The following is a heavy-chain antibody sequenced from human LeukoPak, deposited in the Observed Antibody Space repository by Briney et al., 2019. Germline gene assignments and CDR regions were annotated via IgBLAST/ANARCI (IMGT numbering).Heavy chain of an antibody. Sequence: ASVKVSCKASGYTFTSYAISWVRQAPGQGLEWMGWIRAYNGNTNYAQKLQGRVTMTTDTSTSTAYMELRSLRSDDTAVYYCARVGHYYDSSGYLVEPGADYWGQGTLVTVSS. CDR1: GYTFTSYA. V-gene: IGHV1-18*01. CDR3: ARVGHYYDSSGYLVEPGADY. CDR2: IRAYNGNT. J-gene: IGHJ4*02. D-gene: IGHD3-22*01.